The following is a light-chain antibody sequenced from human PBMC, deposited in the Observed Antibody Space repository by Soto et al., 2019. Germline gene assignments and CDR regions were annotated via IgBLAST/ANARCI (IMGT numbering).Light chain of an antibody. CDR3: QQRSNWPPTWT. CDR2: GAS. V-gene: IGKV3-11*01. CDR1: QSVNIN. J-gene: IGKJ1*01. Sequence: EIVLTQSPATLSVSPGERATLSCRASQSVNINLAWYQQKPGQAPRLLIYGASNRATGIPARFSGSGSGTDFTLTISSLEPEDFAVYYCQQRSNWPPTWTFGQGTKVDIK.